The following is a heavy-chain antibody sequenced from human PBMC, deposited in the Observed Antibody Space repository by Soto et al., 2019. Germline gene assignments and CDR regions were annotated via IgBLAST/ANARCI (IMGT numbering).Heavy chain of an antibody. Sequence: SETLSLTCTVSGGSISISDHYWNWIRQHPGKGLEWIGYIYYSGSTYYNPSLESRITISVDTSKNQFSLKLSSVSAADTAVYYCARGKMATSQGWKLYFDYWGRGTLVTVSS. CDR2: IYYSGST. CDR1: GGSISISDHY. V-gene: IGHV4-31*03. CDR3: ARGKMATSQGWKLYFDY. D-gene: IGHD5-12*01. J-gene: IGHJ4*02.